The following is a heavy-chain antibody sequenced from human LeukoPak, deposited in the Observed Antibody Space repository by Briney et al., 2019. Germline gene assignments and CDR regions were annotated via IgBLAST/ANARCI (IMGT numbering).Heavy chain of an antibody. CDR1: GFTFSIYA. Sequence: GRSLSLFCAPSGFTFSIYAMRWVRQAPGRGLEWVAAISYDGSNKYYAASVKGRFTISRDNYKNTLYLQMNSLRAEDTAVYCCVRYYYGDYGFDYWGQGTLVTVSS. CDR2: ISYDGSNK. J-gene: IGHJ4*02. D-gene: IGHD4-17*01. V-gene: IGHV3-30*04. CDR3: VRYYYGDYGFDY.